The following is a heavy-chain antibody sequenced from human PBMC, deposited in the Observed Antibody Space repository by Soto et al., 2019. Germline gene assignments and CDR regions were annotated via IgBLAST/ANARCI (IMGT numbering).Heavy chain of an antibody. CDR1: GFTLNNYW. CDR2: INGDATST. J-gene: IGHJ6*02. CDR3: AGGDIAAETFFYCYGIDL. Sequence: QLVESGGGLVQPGGSLRLSCAASGFTLNNYWMHWVRQAPGMGLVWVSRINGDATSTSYADSVKGRFTISRDNARNTLYLQMNRLRAEDTALYYCAGGDIAAETFFYCYGIDLWGQGTTVTVS. V-gene: IGHV3-74*01. D-gene: IGHD6-13*01.